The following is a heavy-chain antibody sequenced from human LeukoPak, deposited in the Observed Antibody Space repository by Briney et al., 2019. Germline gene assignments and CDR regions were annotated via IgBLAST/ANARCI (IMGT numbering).Heavy chain of an antibody. V-gene: IGHV3-7*01. Sequence: GGSLRLSCAASGFTFSSYWMSWVRQAPGKGLEWVANIKQDGSEKYYVDSVKGRFIISRDNAKNSLYLQMNSLRAEDTAVYYCAKGAFRDQVQGYYYMDAWGKGTTVTVSS. J-gene: IGHJ6*03. CDR3: AKGAFRDQVQGYYYMDA. D-gene: IGHD3-10*01. CDR2: IKQDGSEK. CDR1: GFTFSSYW.